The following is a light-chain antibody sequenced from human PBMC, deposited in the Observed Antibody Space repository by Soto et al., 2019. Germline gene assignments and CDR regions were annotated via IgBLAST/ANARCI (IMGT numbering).Light chain of an antibody. CDR3: LQDFTYPRT. CDR1: QGIRNE. J-gene: IGKJ1*01. CDR2: SAS. V-gene: IGKV1-6*01. Sequence: AIPMTQSPSSVSASVGDRVTITRRASQGIRNELGWYQQKPGKAPKLLIYSASSLQSGVPSRFSGSGSGTDFILTISGLQPEDFATYFCLQDFTYPRTFGQGTKV.